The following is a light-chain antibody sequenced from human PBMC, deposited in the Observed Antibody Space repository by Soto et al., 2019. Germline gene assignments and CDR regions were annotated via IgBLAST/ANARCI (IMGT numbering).Light chain of an antibody. CDR2: DAS. CDR1: QGISSA. CDR3: QQFNSYPHELT. V-gene: IGKV1-13*02. J-gene: IGKJ4*01. Sequence: AIQLTQSPSSLSASVGDRVTITCRASQGISSALAWYQQKPGKAPKLLIYDASSLESGVPSRFSGSGSGIDFTLTISSLQPEDFATYYCQQFNSYPHELTFGGGTKVEIK.